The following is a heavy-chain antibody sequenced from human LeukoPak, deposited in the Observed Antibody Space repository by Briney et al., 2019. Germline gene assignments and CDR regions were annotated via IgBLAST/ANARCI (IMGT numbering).Heavy chain of an antibody. Sequence: GGSLRLSCGASGFTFSSYSMNWVRQAPGKGLEWVSYISSNSSITYYADSVKGRFTISKDTAKNSLYLQMNTLRDDDTAVYYCARDRFLGIWGQGTMVTVSS. CDR3: ARDRFLGI. CDR2: ISSNSSIT. V-gene: IGHV3-48*02. CDR1: GFTFSSYS. D-gene: IGHD3-10*01. J-gene: IGHJ3*02.